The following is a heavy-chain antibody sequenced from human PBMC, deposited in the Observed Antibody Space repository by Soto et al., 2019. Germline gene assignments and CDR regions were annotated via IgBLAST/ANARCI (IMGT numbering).Heavy chain of an antibody. Sequence: SETLSLTCTVSGGSISSSSYYWGWIRQPPGKGLEWIGSIYYSGSTYYNPSLKSRVTISVDTSKNQFSLKLSSVTAADTAVYYCARQDFAYYEDYWGQGTLVTVSS. D-gene: IGHD3-3*01. V-gene: IGHV4-39*01. CDR2: IYYSGST. J-gene: IGHJ4*02. CDR3: ARQDFAYYEDY. CDR1: GGSISSSSYY.